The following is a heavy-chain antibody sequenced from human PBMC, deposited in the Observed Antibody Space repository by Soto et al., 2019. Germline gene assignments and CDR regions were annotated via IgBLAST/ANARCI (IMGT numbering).Heavy chain of an antibody. D-gene: IGHD1-26*01. J-gene: IGHJ6*02. CDR3: AREEPPGHFYYGMDV. CDR1: GYTFATYG. V-gene: IGHV1-18*01. Sequence: QVQLVQSGAEVKKPGASVKVSCKASGYTFATYGISWVRQAPGQGLEWMGWISAYTGNTNYAQKLQGRLSMTTDTSTTTAYMELRSLTSADTAIYYCAREEPPGHFYYGMDVWGQGTTVTVSS. CDR2: ISAYTGNT.